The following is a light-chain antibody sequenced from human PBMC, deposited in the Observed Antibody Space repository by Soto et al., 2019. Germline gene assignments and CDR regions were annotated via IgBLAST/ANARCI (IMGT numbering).Light chain of an antibody. Sequence: QSVLTQPPSASGTPGQRVTISCSGSNSNIGSNSLNWYQQLPGTAPRLLIYSSTQRPSGVPARFAASKSGTSASLAISGLRSDDEADYYCAAWDDSLSGPIFGGGTKLTVL. J-gene: IGLJ2*01. CDR1: NSNIGSNS. CDR2: SST. CDR3: AAWDDSLSGPI. V-gene: IGLV1-44*01.